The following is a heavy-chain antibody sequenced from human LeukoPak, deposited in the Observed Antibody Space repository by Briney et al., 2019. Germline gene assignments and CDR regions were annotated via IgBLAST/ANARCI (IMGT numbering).Heavy chain of an antibody. J-gene: IGHJ5*02. CDR2: INHSGST. V-gene: IGHV4-31*03. CDR3: ARGGRFLEWSPFDP. Sequence: PSQTLSLTCTVSGGSISSGASDWGWIRQHPKRGLEWVGYINHSGSTYYNPSLGSRVTMSVDTSKNQFSLKLSSVTAADSAVYYCARGGRFLEWSPFDPWGQGTLVTVSS. CDR1: GGSISSGASD. D-gene: IGHD3-3*01.